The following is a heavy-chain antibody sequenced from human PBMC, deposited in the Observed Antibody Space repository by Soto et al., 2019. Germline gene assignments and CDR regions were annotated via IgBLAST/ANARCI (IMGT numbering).Heavy chain of an antibody. D-gene: IGHD3-9*01. Sequence: PSETLSLTCAVYGGSFSGYYWSWIRQPPGKGLEWIGEINHSGSTNYNPSLKSRVTISVDTSKNQFSLKLSSVTAADTAVYYCARGRLRGRYFDWLFPPSCYFDYWGQGTLVTVSS. CDR2: INHSGST. CDR1: GGSFSGYY. J-gene: IGHJ4*02. CDR3: ARGRLRGRYFDWLFPPSCYFDY. V-gene: IGHV4-34*01.